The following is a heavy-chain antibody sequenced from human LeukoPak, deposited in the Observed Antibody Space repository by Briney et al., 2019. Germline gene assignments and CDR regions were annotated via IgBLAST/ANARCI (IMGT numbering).Heavy chain of an antibody. D-gene: IGHD1-26*01. CDR2: ITSSSTYI. CDR3: ARGSGSSAWLIDY. CDR1: GFSFSIHS. J-gene: IGHJ4*02. V-gene: IGHV3-21*01. Sequence: GGSLRLSCAASGFSFSIHSMNWVRQAPGEGLEWVSIITSSSTYIDYADSVRGRFTISRDDAKNSLFLQMNSLRAEDTALYYCARGSGSSAWLIDYWGQGALVTVSS.